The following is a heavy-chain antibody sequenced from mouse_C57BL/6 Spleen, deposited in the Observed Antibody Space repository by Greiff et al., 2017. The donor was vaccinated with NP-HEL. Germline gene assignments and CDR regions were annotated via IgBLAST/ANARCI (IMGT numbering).Heavy chain of an antibody. J-gene: IGHJ2*01. D-gene: IGHD2-1*01. Sequence: EVRLVESGGGLVQPGGSLSLSCAASGFTFTDYYMSWVRQPPGKALEWLGFIRNKANGYTTEYSASVKGRFTISRENSQSILYLQMNALRAEDSATYYCARYRVTLYYFDYWGHGTTLTVSS. CDR1: GFTFTDYY. CDR3: ARYRVTLYYFDY. CDR2: IRNKANGYTT. V-gene: IGHV7-3*01.